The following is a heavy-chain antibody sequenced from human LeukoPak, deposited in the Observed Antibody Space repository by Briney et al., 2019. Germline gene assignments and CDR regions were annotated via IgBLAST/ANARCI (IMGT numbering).Heavy chain of an antibody. CDR3: ARGSDDAFDY. Sequence: GASVKVSCKASGYTFTSYDINWVRQATGQGLEWMGWINPNSGNTGYAQKFQGRVNITRNTSISTAYMELSSLRSEDTAVYYCARGSDDAFDYWGQGTLVTVSS. CDR2: INPNSGNT. V-gene: IGHV1-8*03. CDR1: GYTFTSYD. D-gene: IGHD6-25*01. J-gene: IGHJ4*02.